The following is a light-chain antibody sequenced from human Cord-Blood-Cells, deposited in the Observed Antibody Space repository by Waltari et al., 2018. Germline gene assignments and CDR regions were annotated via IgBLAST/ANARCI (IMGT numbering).Light chain of an antibody. Sequence: IVMTQTTLSLSVTPGQPASSSCESSQSLLHSDGKTSVYCYLQKPGQPPQLLIYEVFIRFSGVPDRFRGSGSGTDVTLKISRVGAEDVGVYYCMQSIQLPLTFGGGTKVEIK. CDR1: QSLLHSDGKTS. J-gene: IGKJ4*01. CDR2: EVF. CDR3: MQSIQLPLT. V-gene: IGKV2D-29*01.